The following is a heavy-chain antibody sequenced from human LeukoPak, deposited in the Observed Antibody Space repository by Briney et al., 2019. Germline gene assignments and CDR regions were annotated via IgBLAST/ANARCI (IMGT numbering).Heavy chain of an antibody. Sequence: GALRLSCAASGFTFRSYSMNWVRQAPGKGLEWVSSISSSSSYIYYADSVKGRFTISRDNAKNSLYLQMNSLRAEDTAVYYCARDTASDYYDSSGYAPFDYWGQGTLVTVSS. CDR1: GFTFRSYS. V-gene: IGHV3-21*01. CDR3: ARDTASDYYDSSGYAPFDY. J-gene: IGHJ4*02. CDR2: ISSSSSYI. D-gene: IGHD3-22*01.